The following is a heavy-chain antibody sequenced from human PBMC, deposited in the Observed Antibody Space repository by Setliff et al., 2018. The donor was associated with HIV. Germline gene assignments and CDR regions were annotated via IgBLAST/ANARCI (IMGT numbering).Heavy chain of an antibody. J-gene: IGHJ6*02. Sequence: ASVKVSCKASGYTFTNCYMHWVRQAPGQGLEWMGMINPSDGRTNYVQNLQGRLAMTRDTSTSTVYMELSSLRSEDTAVYYCARYLAPYYYYGMDVWGQGTTVTVSS. V-gene: IGHV1-46*01. CDR1: GYTFTNCY. CDR2: INPSDGRT. CDR3: ARYLAPYYYYGMDV.